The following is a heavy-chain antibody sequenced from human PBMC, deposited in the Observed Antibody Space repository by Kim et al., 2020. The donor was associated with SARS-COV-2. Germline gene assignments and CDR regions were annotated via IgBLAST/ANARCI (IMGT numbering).Heavy chain of an antibody. D-gene: IGHD6-19*01. V-gene: IGHV1-18*01. J-gene: IGHJ4*02. CDR3: ARHSSGWVNYFDY. Sequence: WVRQAPGQGLEWMGWISAYNGNTNYAQKLQGRVTMTTDTSTSTAYMELRSLRSDDTAVYYCARHSSGWVNYFDYWGQGTLVTVSS. CDR2: ISAYNGNT.